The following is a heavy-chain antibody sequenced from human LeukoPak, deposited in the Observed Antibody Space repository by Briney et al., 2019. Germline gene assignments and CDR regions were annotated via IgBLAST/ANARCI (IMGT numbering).Heavy chain of an antibody. CDR2: IRSKEYGGTR. J-gene: IGHJ4*02. CDR1: GFTFRDYG. CDR3: TTDRRNVNYYDSSGYYYGDY. Sequence: QAGRSLRLSCIVSGFTFRDYGMGWVRQAPGKGLEWVGFIRSKEYGGTRESDASVEGRFTVSRDDSQGIAYLQMNSLKIEDTAVYFCTTDRRNVNYYDSSGYYYGDYWGQGTLVTVSS. V-gene: IGHV3-49*04. D-gene: IGHD3-22*01.